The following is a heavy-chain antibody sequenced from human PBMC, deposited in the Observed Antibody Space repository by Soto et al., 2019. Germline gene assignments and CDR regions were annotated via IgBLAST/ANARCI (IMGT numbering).Heavy chain of an antibody. CDR1: GFTFSSYA. V-gene: IGHV3-30-3*01. D-gene: IGHD1-26*01. J-gene: IGHJ4*02. Sequence: GGSLRLSCAASGFTFSSYAMHWVRQAPGKGLEWVAITSYDGSNEYYADSVRGRFIISRDNAKNSLYLQMNGLRADDTAVYYCARDIPRGASYLDNWGQGTLVTVSS. CDR2: TSYDGSNE. CDR3: ARDIPRGASYLDN.